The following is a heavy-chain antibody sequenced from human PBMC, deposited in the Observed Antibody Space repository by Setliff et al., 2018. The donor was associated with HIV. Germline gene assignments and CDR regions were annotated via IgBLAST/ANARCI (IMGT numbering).Heavy chain of an antibody. CDR1: GGSISSSNYY. J-gene: IGHJ3*02. CDR2: IYYNGNT. V-gene: IGHV4-39*07. CDR3: ARDYYGSGTLGAFDI. D-gene: IGHD3-10*01. Sequence: SETLSLTCTVSGGSISSSNYYWGWIRQPPGKGLEWIGTIYYNGNTNYSPPLKSRVTISVDTSKNQFSLKLSSVTAADTAVYYCARDYYGSGTLGAFDIWGQGTMVTVSS.